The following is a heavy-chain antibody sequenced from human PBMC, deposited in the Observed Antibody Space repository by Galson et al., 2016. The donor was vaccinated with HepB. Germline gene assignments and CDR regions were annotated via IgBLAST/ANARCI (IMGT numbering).Heavy chain of an antibody. CDR3: ARAGDVGIRWNKYSQFGLDF. D-gene: IGHD2-15*01. CDR1: GYKMIAFY. Sequence: SVKVSCKASGYKMIAFYMQWVRQAPGQGLEWMGWINPHSGDTNYAQNFQGRVTLTSDTSISTAYLELTGLRSDDTAVYYCARAGDVGIRWNKYSQFGLDFWGKGTTVTVSS. CDR2: INPHSGDT. J-gene: IGHJ6*04. V-gene: IGHV1-2*02.